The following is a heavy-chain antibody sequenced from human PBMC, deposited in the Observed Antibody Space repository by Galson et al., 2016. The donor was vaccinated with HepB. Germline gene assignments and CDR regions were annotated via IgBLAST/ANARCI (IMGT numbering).Heavy chain of an antibody. J-gene: IGHJ4*02. CDR1: GFTVSSNY. Sequence: SLRLSCAVSGFTVSSNYMSWVRQAPGKGLEWVSAIYIGGITYYADSVRGRFTIARDNSKSTLYLQMNSLRAEGTAVYYCASGQTYDFWSASLGGYWGQGTLVIVSS. CDR2: IYIGGIT. D-gene: IGHD3-3*01. V-gene: IGHV3-53*01. CDR3: ASGQTYDFWSASLGGY.